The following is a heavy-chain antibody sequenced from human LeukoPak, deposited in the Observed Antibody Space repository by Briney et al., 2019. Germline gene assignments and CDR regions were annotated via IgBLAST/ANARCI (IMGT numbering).Heavy chain of an antibody. D-gene: IGHD1-1*01. CDR1: GGSISSGGYS. J-gene: IGHJ5*02. V-gene: IGHV4-30-2*01. CDR3: ARAVSGTPRWFDP. Sequence: PSQTLSLTCAVSGGSISSGGYSWSWIRQPPGKGLEWIGYIYHSGSTYYNPSPKSRVTISVDRSKNQFSLKLSSVTAADTAVYYCARAVSGTPRWFDPWGQGTLVTVSS. CDR2: IYHSGST.